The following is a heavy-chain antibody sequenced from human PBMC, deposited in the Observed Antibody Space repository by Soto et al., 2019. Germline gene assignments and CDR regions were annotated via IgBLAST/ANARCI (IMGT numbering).Heavy chain of an antibody. J-gene: IGHJ4*02. CDR2: INHSGST. V-gene: IGHV4-34*01. CDR1: GGSFSGYY. CDR3: ARTGYGDYGRYVY. D-gene: IGHD4-17*01. Sequence: QVQLQQWGAGLLKPSETLSLTCAVYGGSFSGYYWSWIRQPPGKGLEWIGEINHSGSTNYNPSLKSRVTISVDTSKNQFSLKLSSVTAADTAVYYCARTGYGDYGRYVYWGQGTLVTVSS.